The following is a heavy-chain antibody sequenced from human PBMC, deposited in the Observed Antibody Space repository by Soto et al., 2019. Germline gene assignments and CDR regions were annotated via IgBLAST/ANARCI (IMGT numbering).Heavy chain of an antibody. CDR2: IYHSGST. J-gene: IGHJ4*02. CDR1: GGSISSSNW. CDR3: ARTSGSYFVLHY. Sequence: QVQLQESGPGLVKPSGTLSLTCAVSGGSISSSNWWSWVRQPPGKGLDGIGEIYHSGSTNYNPSLKRRVTISVDKSKNQFSLKLSSVTAADTAVYYCARTSGSYFVLHYWGQGTLVTVSS. D-gene: IGHD1-26*01. V-gene: IGHV4-4*02.